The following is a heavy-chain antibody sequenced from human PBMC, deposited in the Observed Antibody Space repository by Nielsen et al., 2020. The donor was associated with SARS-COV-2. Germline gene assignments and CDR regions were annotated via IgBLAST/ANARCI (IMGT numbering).Heavy chain of an antibody. Sequence: GESLKISCAASGFTFSSYGMHWVRQAPGKGLEWVAVIWYDGSNKYYADSVKGRFTISRDNSKNTLYLQMNSLRAEDTAVYYCAKPNGKLHYYGMDVWGQGTTVTVSS. CDR3: AKPNGKLHYYGMDV. V-gene: IGHV3-33*06. CDR1: GFTFSSYG. J-gene: IGHJ6*02. CDR2: IWYDGSNK.